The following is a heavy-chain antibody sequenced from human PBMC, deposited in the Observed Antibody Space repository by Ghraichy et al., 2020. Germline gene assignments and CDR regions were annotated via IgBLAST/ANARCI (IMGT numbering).Heavy chain of an antibody. V-gene: IGHV4-39*01. Sequence: SETLSLTCTVSGGSISSSSYYWGWIRQPPGKGLEWIGSVYYSGSTYYNPSLKSRVTISVDTSKNQFSLKLSSVTAADTAVYYCARPVRSGYSLDAFDIWGQGTMVTVSS. CDR2: VYYSGST. CDR1: GGSISSSSYY. CDR3: ARPVRSGYSLDAFDI. D-gene: IGHD3-3*01. J-gene: IGHJ3*02.